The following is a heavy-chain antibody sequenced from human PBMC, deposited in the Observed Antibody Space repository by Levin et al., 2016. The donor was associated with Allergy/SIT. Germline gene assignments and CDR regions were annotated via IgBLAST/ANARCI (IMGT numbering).Heavy chain of an antibody. CDR1: GFTFSSYS. CDR2: ISSSSSTI. J-gene: IGHJ6*02. D-gene: IGHD3-3*01. Sequence: LSLTCAASGFTFSSYSMNWVRQAPGKGLEWVSYISSSSSTIYYADSVKGRFTISRDNAKNSLYLQMNSLRDEDTAVYYCARDSITIFGVVIIRSDGYGMDVWGQGTTVTVSS. V-gene: IGHV3-48*02. CDR3: ARDSITIFGVVIIRSDGYGMDV.